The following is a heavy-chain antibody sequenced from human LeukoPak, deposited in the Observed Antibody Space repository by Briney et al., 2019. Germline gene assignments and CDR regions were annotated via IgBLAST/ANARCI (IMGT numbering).Heavy chain of an antibody. CDR2: MSSSSSYI. J-gene: IGHJ4*02. Sequence: GGSLRLSCAASGFTFSSYSMNWVRQAPGKGLEWVSSMSSSSSYIYYADSVKGRFTISRDNAKNSLYLQMNSLRAEDTAVYYCARFAGNPTHFDYWGQGTLVTVSS. CDR1: GFTFSSYS. V-gene: IGHV3-21*01. D-gene: IGHD6-13*01. CDR3: ARFAGNPTHFDY.